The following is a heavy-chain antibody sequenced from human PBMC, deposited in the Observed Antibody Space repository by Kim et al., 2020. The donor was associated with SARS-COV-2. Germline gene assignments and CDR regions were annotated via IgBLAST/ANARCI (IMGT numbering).Heavy chain of an antibody. Sequence: SETLSLTCTVSGGSISSGDYYWSWIRQPPGKGLEWIGYIYYSGSSYYNPSLKSRVTISVDTTKNRFSLNLSSVTAADTAVYYCARTLEDYTIDYWGQGTQVTVSS. V-gene: IGHV4-30-4*01. CDR2: IYYSGSS. D-gene: IGHD4-4*01. J-gene: IGHJ4*02. CDR1: GGSISSGDYY. CDR3: ARTLEDYTIDY.